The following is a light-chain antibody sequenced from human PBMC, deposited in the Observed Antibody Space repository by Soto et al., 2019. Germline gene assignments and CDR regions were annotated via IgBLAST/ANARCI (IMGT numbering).Light chain of an antibody. V-gene: IGKV3-15*01. CDR2: VAS. J-gene: IGKJ5*01. CDR3: QQYVVGSTLT. Sequence: EVVMTQSPATLSVSPGERATLSCRASQSVGNYLAWYQQKPGQAPRLLIYVASTRATGIPARFSGSGSGTEFTLTISRLEPEDFALYYCQQYVVGSTLTFGRGTRLEIK. CDR1: QSVGNY.